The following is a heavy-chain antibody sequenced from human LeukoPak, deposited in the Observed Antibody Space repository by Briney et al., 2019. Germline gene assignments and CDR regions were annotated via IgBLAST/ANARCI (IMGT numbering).Heavy chain of an antibody. CDR2: IKQDGSEK. CDR1: GFTFSSYW. D-gene: IGHD3-16*01. V-gene: IGHV3-7*01. J-gene: IGHJ2*01. Sequence: GGSLRLSCAASGFTFSSYWMSWVRQAPGKGLEWVANIKQDGSEKYYVDSVKGRFTIPRDNAKNSLYLQMNSLRAEDTAVYYCARDSPALDYGWYFDLWGRGTLVTVSS. CDR3: ARDSPALDYGWYFDL.